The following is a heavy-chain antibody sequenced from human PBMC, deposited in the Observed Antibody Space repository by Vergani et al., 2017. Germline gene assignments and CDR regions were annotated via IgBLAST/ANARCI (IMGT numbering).Heavy chain of an antibody. CDR3: ARGEYYYDSSGWFPCLDY. J-gene: IGHJ4*02. CDR2: ISSSGSTI. D-gene: IGHD3-22*01. V-gene: IGHV3-48*03. CDR1: GFTFSSYE. Sequence: EVQLVESGGGLVQPGGSLRLSCAASGFTFSSYEMNWVRQAPGKGLEWVSYISSSGSTIYYADSVKGRFTISRDNAKNSLYLQMNSLRAEDTAVYYCARGEYYYDSSGWFPCLDYWGQGTLVTVSS.